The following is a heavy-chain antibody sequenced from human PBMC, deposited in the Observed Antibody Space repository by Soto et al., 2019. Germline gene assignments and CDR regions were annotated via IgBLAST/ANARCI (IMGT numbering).Heavy chain of an antibody. CDR3: ARLGSGLDY. V-gene: IGHV5-51*03. Sequence: EVQLLQSGAEVKKPGESLKISCKGSGYIFTNSWIAWVRQMPGTGLEWMGIIFPSDSDTRYSPSFQGQVTISADKSINTAYLQWSSLRASDAAVYYCARLGSGLDYWGQGTLVTVSS. CDR2: IFPSDSDT. J-gene: IGHJ4*02. D-gene: IGHD6-19*01. CDR1: GYIFTNSW.